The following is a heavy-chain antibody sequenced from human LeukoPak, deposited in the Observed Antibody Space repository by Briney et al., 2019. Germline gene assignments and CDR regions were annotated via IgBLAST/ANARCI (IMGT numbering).Heavy chain of an antibody. D-gene: IGHD1-26*01. CDR1: GFTFSSYA. CDR2: ISGSGGST. J-gene: IGHJ4*02. V-gene: IGHV3-23*01. CDR3: AKDLGYSGSYIDC. Sequence: GGSLRLSCAASGFTFSSYAMSWFRQAPGKGLEWVSAISGSGGSTYYADSVKGRFTISRDNSKNTLYLQMNSLRTEDTAVYYCAKDLGYSGSYIDCWGQGTLVTVSS.